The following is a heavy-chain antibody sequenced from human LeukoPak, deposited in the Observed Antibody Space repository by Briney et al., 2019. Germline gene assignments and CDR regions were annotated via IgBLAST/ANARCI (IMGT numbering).Heavy chain of an antibody. CDR1: GGSVSSGSYY. V-gene: IGHV4-61*01. CDR3: ASAYYYDSSGYYSPHYYGMDV. Sequence: KTSETLSLTCTVSGGSVSSGSYYWSWIRQPPGKGLEWIGYIYYSGSTNYNPSLKSRVTISVDTSKNQFSLKLSSVTAADTAVYYCASAYYYDSSGYYSPHYYGMDVWGQGTTVTVSS. J-gene: IGHJ6*02. D-gene: IGHD3-22*01. CDR2: IYYSGST.